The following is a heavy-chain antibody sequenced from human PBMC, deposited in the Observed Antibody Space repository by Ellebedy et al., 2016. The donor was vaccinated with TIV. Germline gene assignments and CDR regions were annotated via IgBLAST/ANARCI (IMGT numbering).Heavy chain of an antibody. CDR3: AREADSDALDI. CDR1: GYTFSRHG. D-gene: IGHD2-15*01. Sequence: AASVKVSCKTSGYTFSRHGLNWVRQAPGQGLEWMGWISTYSRNTKYAQKFQGRVTMTTDTSTGTAYMELRSLTSDDTAVYYCAREADSDALDIWGQGTMVIVSS. V-gene: IGHV1-18*01. J-gene: IGHJ3*02. CDR2: ISTYSRNT.